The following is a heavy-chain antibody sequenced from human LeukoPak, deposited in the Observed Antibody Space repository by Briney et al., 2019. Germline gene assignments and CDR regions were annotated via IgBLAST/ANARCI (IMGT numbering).Heavy chain of an antibody. D-gene: IGHD2-2*01. Sequence: GGSLRLSCAASGFTFSSYGMHWVRQAPGKGLEWVAVIWYDGSNKYYADSVKGRFTISRDNSKNTLYLQMHSLRAEDTAVYYCARAYCSSTSCSSPFDYWGQGTLVTVSS. V-gene: IGHV3-33*01. J-gene: IGHJ4*02. CDR2: IWYDGSNK. CDR3: ARAYCSSTSCSSPFDY. CDR1: GFTFSSYG.